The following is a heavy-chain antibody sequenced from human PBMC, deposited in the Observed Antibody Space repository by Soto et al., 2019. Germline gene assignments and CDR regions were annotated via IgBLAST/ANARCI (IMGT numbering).Heavy chain of an antibody. V-gene: IGHV3-23*01. D-gene: IGHD2-15*01. CDR2: ISGGGNGA. J-gene: IGHJ4*02. Sequence: PGGSLRLSCTASGFTFSYHGMTWVRQAPGKGLEWLSGISGGGNGAHYADSVNGRFTASRHNYNNQVFLKMDRMRVEETPVYSCAIDLWWHTHWGQGTLVTVSS. CDR1: GFTFSYHG. CDR3: AIDLWWHTH.